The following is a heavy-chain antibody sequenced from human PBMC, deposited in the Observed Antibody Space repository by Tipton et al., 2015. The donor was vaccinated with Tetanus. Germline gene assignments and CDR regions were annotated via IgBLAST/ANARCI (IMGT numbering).Heavy chain of an antibody. Sequence: SLRLSCEASGFTLSRYTLNWVRQAPGKGLEWVSSISSSSRYIYYADSVKGRFTISRDNAKNSLYLQMISLRAEDTAVYSCARGMEEASNCGGDCYSDYWGQGTLVTVSS. CDR3: ARGMEEASNCGGDCYSDY. D-gene: IGHD2-21*02. CDR1: GFTLSRYT. CDR2: ISSSSRYI. V-gene: IGHV3-21*01. J-gene: IGHJ4*02.